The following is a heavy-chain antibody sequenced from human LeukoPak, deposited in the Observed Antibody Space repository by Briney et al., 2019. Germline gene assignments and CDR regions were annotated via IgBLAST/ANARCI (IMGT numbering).Heavy chain of an antibody. V-gene: IGHV3-30*04. D-gene: IGHD2-15*01. J-gene: IGHJ3*02. CDR3: AKVAHIVVAKGAFDI. CDR1: GFTFSSYA. CDR2: ISYDGSNK. Sequence: GRSLRLSCAASGFTFSSYAMHWVRQAPGKGLEWVAVISYDGSNKYYADSVKGRFTISRDNSKNTLYLQMNSLRAEDTAVYYCAKVAHIVVAKGAFDIWGQGTMVTVSS.